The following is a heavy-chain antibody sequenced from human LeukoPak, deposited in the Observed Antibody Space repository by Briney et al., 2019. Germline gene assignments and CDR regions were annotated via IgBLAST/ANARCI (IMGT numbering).Heavy chain of an antibody. D-gene: IGHD5-12*01. Sequence: LSCAXSGXXVRDYWIHWGRHAPGGGLVWVGRIYNDGSDTIYADSVKGRFTVSRDNAKNTLYLQMNSLRAEDTAVYFCARGGFSHGFDVWGQGTVVTVSS. CDR3: ARGGFSHGFDV. CDR2: IYNDGSDT. V-gene: IGHV3-74*01. CDR1: GXXVRDYW. J-gene: IGHJ3*01.